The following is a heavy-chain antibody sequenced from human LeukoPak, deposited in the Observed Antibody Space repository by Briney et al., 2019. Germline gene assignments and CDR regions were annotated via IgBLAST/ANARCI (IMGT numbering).Heavy chain of an antibody. CDR1: GLTFSSYA. J-gene: IGHJ3*02. CDR2: ISGGGAST. D-gene: IGHD3-22*01. Sequence: GGSLRLSCAASGLTFSSYAMSWGRQARGKGLEWVSAISGGGASTYYADSVKGRFTISRDNSKNTLYLQMSSLRVEDTAVYYCSGHYYDSSGPSAFDIWGQGTMVTVSS. CDR3: SGHYYDSSGPSAFDI. V-gene: IGHV3-23*01.